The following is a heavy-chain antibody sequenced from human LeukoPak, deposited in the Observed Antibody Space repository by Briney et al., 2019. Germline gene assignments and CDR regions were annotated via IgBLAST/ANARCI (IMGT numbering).Heavy chain of an antibody. V-gene: IGHV4-38-2*02. D-gene: IGHD6-13*01. CDR3: ARADYSSSWSHDYYYMDV. CDR2: IYHSGNT. J-gene: IGHJ6*03. Sequence: SETLSLTCTVSPYSISSGYYWGWIRQPPGKGLQWIGSIYHSGNTYYNPSLKSRVSMSVDTSKNQFSLNLSSVTAADTAVYCCARADYSSSWSHDYYYMDVWGKGTTVTVSS. CDR1: PYSISSGYY.